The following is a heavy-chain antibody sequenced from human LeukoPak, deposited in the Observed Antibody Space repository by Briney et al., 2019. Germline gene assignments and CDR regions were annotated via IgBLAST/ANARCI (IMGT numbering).Heavy chain of an antibody. CDR2: IYYSGST. D-gene: IGHD2-2*02. CDR1: GGSISSYY. J-gene: IGHJ2*01. V-gene: IGHV4-59*01. Sequence: SETLSLTCTVSGGSISSYYWSWIREPPGKGLEWVGYIYYSGSTNYNPSLKSQVTVSVDTSKNQFSLKLSSVTAADTAVYYCARVAALGYCSSTSCYRNWYFDLWGRGTLVTVSS. CDR3: ARVAALGYCSSTSCYRNWYFDL.